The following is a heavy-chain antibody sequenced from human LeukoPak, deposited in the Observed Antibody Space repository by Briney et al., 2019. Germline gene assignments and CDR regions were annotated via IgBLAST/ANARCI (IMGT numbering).Heavy chain of an antibody. D-gene: IGHD2-2*01. CDR1: GGSISSGGYY. V-gene: IGHV4-31*03. J-gene: IGHJ4*02. Sequence: SETLSLTCTVSGGSISSGGYYWSWIRQHPGKGLEWIGYIYYSGSTYYDPSLKSRVTISVDTSKNQFSLKLSSVTAADMAVYYCARARYQLLPTFDYWGQGTLVTVSS. CDR3: ARARYQLLPTFDY. CDR2: IYYSGST.